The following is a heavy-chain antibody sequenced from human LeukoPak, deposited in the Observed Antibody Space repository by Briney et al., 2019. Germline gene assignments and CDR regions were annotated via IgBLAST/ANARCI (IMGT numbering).Heavy chain of an antibody. J-gene: IGHJ4*02. CDR3: ARELSRGSSWYRGHFDY. CDR1: GYTFTSYG. Sequence: ASVKVSCKASGYTFTSYGISWVRQAPGQGLEWMGWISAYNGNTNYAQKLQGRVTMTTDTSTSTAYMELRSLRSDDTAVYYCARELSRGSSWYRGHFDYWGQGTLVTVSS. CDR2: ISAYNGNT. V-gene: IGHV1-18*01. D-gene: IGHD6-13*01.